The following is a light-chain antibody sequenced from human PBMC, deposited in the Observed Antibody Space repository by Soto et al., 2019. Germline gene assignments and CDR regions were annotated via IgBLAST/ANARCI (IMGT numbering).Light chain of an antibody. CDR1: QTILYSSSNQNY. Sequence: DIVMTQSPDSLAVSLGERATINCRSSQTILYSSSNQNYLAWYQQKPGQPPKLLIYWATTREFGVPDRFSGSGSGTEFTLTSSSLQPEDVAVYYCQQYYGTPFAFGGGTKLEIK. CDR3: QQYYGTPFA. V-gene: IGKV4-1*01. J-gene: IGKJ4*01. CDR2: WAT.